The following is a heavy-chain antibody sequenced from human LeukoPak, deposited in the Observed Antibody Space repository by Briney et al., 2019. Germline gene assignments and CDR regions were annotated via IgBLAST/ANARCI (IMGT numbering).Heavy chain of an antibody. D-gene: IGHD3-10*01. V-gene: IGHV3-23*01. J-gene: IGHJ4*02. CDR2: ISASGGIT. CDR1: GFTFSTYA. CDR3: AKPYYYGSRSYMDY. Sequence: SGGSLRLSCAASGFTFSTYAMGWVRQAPGKGLEWVSAISASGGITNYADSVKGRVTISRDNSKNMLYLQMNSLRAEDTAVYYCAKPYYYGSRSYMDYWGQGTLVTVSS.